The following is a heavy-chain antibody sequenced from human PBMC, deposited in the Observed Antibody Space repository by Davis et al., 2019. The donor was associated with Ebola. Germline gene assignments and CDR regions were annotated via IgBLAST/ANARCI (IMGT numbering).Heavy chain of an antibody. CDR3: ARGITMVRENWFDP. J-gene: IGHJ5*02. Sequence: GESLKISCAASGFTFSSYWMHWVRQAPGKGLVWVSRINSDGSSTSYADSVKGRFTISRHNSKNTLYLQMSSLRAEDTAVYYCARGITMVRENWFDPWGQGTLVTVSS. V-gene: IGHV3-74*01. CDR1: GFTFSSYW. CDR2: INSDGSST. D-gene: IGHD3-10*01.